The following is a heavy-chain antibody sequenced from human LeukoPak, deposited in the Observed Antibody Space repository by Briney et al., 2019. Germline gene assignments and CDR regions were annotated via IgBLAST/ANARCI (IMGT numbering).Heavy chain of an antibody. CDR2: IIPIFGTA. CDR3: ARWAPEQQLVLGAFDI. CDR1: GGTFSSYA. D-gene: IGHD6-13*01. V-gene: IGHV1-69*06. J-gene: IGHJ3*02. Sequence: SVKVSCKASGGTFSSYAISWVRQAPGLGLEWMGGIIPIFGTANYAQKFQGRVTITADKSTSTAYMELSSLRSEDTAVYYCARWAPEQQLVLGAFDIWGQGTMVTVSS.